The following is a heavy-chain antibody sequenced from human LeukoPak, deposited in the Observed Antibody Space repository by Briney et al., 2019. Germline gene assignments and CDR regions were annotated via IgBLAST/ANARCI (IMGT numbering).Heavy chain of an antibody. CDR2: IIPIFGTA. Sequence: SVKVSCKASGGTFSSYAISWVRQAPGQGLEWMGGIIPIFGTANYAQKFQGRVTITADESTSTAYMELSSLRSEDTAVYYCARDHGYYYESSGYSDERFDYWGQGTLVTVSS. J-gene: IGHJ4*02. CDR1: GGTFSSYA. V-gene: IGHV1-69*01. D-gene: IGHD3-22*01. CDR3: ARDHGYYYESSGYSDERFDY.